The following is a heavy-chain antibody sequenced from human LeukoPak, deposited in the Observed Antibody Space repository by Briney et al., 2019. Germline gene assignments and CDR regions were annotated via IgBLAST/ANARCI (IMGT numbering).Heavy chain of an antibody. V-gene: IGHV3-30*04. CDR3: AKIGEGYYYDSSGYFGVDY. CDR1: GFTFSNYA. J-gene: IGHJ4*02. CDR2: ISYDGSNK. Sequence: GGSLRLSCAASGFTFSNYAIHWVCQAPGKGLEWVAVISYDGSNKYYADSVKGRFTISRDNSKNTLYLQMNSLRAEDTAVYYCAKIGEGYYYDSSGYFGVDYWGQGTLVTVSS. D-gene: IGHD3-22*01.